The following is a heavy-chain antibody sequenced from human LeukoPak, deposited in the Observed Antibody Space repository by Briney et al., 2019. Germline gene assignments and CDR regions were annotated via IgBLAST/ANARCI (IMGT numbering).Heavy chain of an antibody. CDR3: ARGLVTNYYDSRSYYLYYFDY. J-gene: IGHJ4*02. CDR2: ISSGSSYT. Sequence: GGCLRLSCAASGFTFSEKYTSSIPQAPGKGLEWVSYISSGSSYTNYADSVKGRFTISRENAKNSLYLQMNSLRAEDTAVYYCARGLVTNYYDSRSYYLYYFDYWGQGTLVTVSS. D-gene: IGHD3-22*01. V-gene: IGHV3-11*06. CDR1: GFTFSEKY.